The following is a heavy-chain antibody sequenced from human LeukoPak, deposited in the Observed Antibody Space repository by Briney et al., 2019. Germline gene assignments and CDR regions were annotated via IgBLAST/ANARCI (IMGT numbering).Heavy chain of an antibody. CDR1: GYTFDDYG. CDR3: ARLANYCSSTSCYIYYLDY. V-gene: IGHV3-20*04. J-gene: IGHJ4*02. CDR2: INWNGGST. D-gene: IGHD2-2*02. Sequence: GGSLRLSCAASGYTFDDYGMSWVRQAPGKGLEWVSGINWNGGSTGYADSVKGRFTISRDNAKNSLYLQMNSLRAEDTALYYCARLANYCSSTSCYIYYLDYWGQGTLVTVSS.